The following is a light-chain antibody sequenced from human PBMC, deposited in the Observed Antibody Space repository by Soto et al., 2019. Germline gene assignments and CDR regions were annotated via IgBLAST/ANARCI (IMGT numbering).Light chain of an antibody. V-gene: IGKV3-15*01. CDR2: VES. J-gene: IGKJ1*01. CDR3: QQYNNWPPT. CDR1: QSVRSN. Sequence: EIVMTQSPATLSASPGESATLSCRASQSVRSNLAWYQQKPGQAPRLLIYVESTRATGIPDRFSGSGSGTEFTLSIGSLQSEDFAVYYCQQYNNWPPTCGQGTKVDIK.